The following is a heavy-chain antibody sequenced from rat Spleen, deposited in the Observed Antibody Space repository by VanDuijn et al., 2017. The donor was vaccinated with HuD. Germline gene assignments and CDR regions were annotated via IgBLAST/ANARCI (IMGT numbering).Heavy chain of an antibody. J-gene: IGHJ2*01. CDR1: GFSLNRYH. D-gene: IGHD1-9*01. V-gene: IGHV2-43*01. CDR2: MWTGGST. Sequence: QVQLKESGPGLVQPSQTLSLTCTVSGFSLNRYHVSWVRQPPGKGLEWMGVMWTGGSTAYNSLLKSRLSISRDISKSQVFLKMNSLQTEDTATYYCARAMGIPSPFDNWGQGVMVTVSS. CDR3: ARAMGIPSPFDN.